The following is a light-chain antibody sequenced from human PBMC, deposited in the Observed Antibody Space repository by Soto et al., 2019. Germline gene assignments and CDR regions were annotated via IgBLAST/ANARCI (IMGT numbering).Light chain of an antibody. V-gene: IGKV3-15*01. CDR2: DTS. J-gene: IGKJ4*01. CDR1: QGIGDT. Sequence: EIVMTQSPATLSVSPGERATLSCRASQGIGDTLAWYQHKPGQTPRLLIYDTSTRATGVPTRFSGSRSGAEFTLTISSLQPDDFATYYCQQYNSYSPLTFGGGTKVDIK. CDR3: QQYNSYSPLT.